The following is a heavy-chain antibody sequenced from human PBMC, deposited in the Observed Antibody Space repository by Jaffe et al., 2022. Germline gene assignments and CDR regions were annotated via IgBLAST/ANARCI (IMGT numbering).Heavy chain of an antibody. CDR2: IRYDGSNK. CDR3: AKGGWGDYNAFDI. J-gene: IGHJ3*02. CDR1: GFTFSSYG. D-gene: IGHD4-17*01. Sequence: QVQLVESGGGVVQPGGSLRLSCAASGFTFSSYGMHWVRQAPGKGLEWVAFIRYDGSNKYYADSVKGRFTISRDNSKNTLYLQMNSLRAEDTAVYYCAKGGWGDYNAFDIWGQGTMVTVSS. V-gene: IGHV3-30*02.